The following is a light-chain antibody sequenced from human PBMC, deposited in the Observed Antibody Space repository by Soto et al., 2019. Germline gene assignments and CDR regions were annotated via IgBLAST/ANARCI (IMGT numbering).Light chain of an antibody. CDR1: SSDVGNYKY. V-gene: IGLV2-8*01. CDR3: SSYAGSNLWV. Sequence: QSALTQSPSASGSPGQSVTISCTGTSSDVGNYKYVSWYQQHPGKAPKLMIYEVSTRPSGVPDRFSGSKSGNTASSTVSGLQVEDEADNYFSSYAGSNLWVVGGGTK. J-gene: IGLJ3*02. CDR2: EVS.